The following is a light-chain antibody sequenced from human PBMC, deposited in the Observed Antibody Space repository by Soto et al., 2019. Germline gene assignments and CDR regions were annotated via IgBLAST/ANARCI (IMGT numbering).Light chain of an antibody. CDR2: RAS. CDR3: QQYNSFPLT. J-gene: IGKJ4*01. CDR1: QSISSW. V-gene: IGKV1-5*03. Sequence: DIQMTQSPSTLSASVGDRVTITCRASQSISSWLAWYQQKPGTAPKVLIYRASNLERGVPSRFSGSGSGTEFTLTISSLQPDDFAIYYCQQYNSFPLTFGGGTKVEIK.